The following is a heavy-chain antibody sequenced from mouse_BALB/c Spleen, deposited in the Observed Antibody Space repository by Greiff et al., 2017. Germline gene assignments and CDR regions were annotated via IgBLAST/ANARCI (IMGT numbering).Heavy chain of an antibody. CDR2: ISSGSSTI. J-gene: IGHJ2*01. Sequence: EVQRVESGGGLVQPGGSRKLSCAASGFTFSSFGMHWVRQAPEKGLEWVAYISSGSSTIYYADTVKGRFTISRDNPKNTLFLQMTSLRSEDTAMYYCASGSTMISYFDYWGRGTTLTVSS. D-gene: IGHD2-4*01. CDR1: GFTFSSFG. CDR3: ASGSTMISYFDY. V-gene: IGHV5-17*02.